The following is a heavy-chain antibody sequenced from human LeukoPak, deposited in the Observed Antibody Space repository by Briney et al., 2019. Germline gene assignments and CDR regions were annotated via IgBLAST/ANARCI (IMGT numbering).Heavy chain of an antibody. CDR2: IYTSGST. D-gene: IGHD3-22*01. J-gene: IGHJ5*02. CDR1: GGSISSYY. Sequence: SETLSLTCTVSGGSISSYYWSWIRQPAGEGLEWIGRIYTSGSTNYNPSLKSRVTMSVDTSKNQFSLKLSSVTAADTAVYYCARGDGYYDSSGPFDPWGQGTLVTVSS. V-gene: IGHV4-4*07. CDR3: ARGDGYYDSSGPFDP.